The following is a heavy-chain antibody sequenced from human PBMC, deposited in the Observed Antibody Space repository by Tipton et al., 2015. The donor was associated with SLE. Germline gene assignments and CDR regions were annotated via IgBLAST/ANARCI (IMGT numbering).Heavy chain of an antibody. CDR2: INHRGST. CDR3: ASPNWHYLY. Sequence: TLSLTCAVYVASSSDYYWTWICQPPGKGLEWIGEINHRGSTIYNTSLKSRLTISVDRSKNQFSLRLTSVTAADTALYYCASPNWHYLYCGQGTLVSVSS. J-gene: IGHJ4*02. V-gene: IGHV4-34*01. D-gene: IGHD1-7*01. CDR1: VASSSDYY.